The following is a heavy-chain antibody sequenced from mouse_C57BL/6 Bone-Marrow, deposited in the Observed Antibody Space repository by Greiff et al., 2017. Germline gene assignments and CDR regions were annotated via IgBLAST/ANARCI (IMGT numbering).Heavy chain of an antibody. J-gene: IGHJ2*01. D-gene: IGHD2-2*01. CDR3: SRAGVYGYDEGVDY. CDR2: IDPSDSYT. V-gene: IGHV1-50*01. Sequence: QVQLQQPGAELVKPGASVKLSCKASGYTFTSYWMQWVKQRPGQGLEWIGEIDPSDSYTNYNQKFKGKATLTVDTSSSTAYMQLSSLTSEDFAFYYCSRAGVYGYDEGVDYWGQGTTLTVSS. CDR1: GYTFTSYW.